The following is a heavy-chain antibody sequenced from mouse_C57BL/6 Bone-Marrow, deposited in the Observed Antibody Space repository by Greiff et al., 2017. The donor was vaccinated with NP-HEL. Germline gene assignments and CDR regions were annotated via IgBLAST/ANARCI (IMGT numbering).Heavy chain of an antibody. J-gene: IGHJ3*01. D-gene: IGHD2-4*01. CDR1: GFTFSSYA. V-gene: IGHV5-9-1*02. CDR2: ISSGGDYI. CDR3: TRGGLRRFAY. Sequence: EVKLVESGEGLVKPGGSLKLSCAASGFTFSSYAMSWVRQTPEKRLEWVAYISSGGDYIYYADTVKGRFTISRDNAMSTLYLQMSSLKSEDTAMYYCTRGGLRRFAYWGQGTLVTVSA.